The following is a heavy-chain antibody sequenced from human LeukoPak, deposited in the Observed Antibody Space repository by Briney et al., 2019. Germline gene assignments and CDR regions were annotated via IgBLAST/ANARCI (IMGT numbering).Heavy chain of an antibody. CDR1: GGSFSGYQ. D-gene: IGHD7-27*01. J-gene: IGHJ4*02. Sequence: PSETLSLTCAVHGGSFSGYQWSWIRQPPGKGLEWIGEINHSGSTNYNPSLKSRVTISVDTSKNQFSLKLSSVTAADTAVYYCARQTPLGTFDYWGQGTQVTVSS. CDR2: INHSGST. V-gene: IGHV4-34*01. CDR3: ARQTPLGTFDY.